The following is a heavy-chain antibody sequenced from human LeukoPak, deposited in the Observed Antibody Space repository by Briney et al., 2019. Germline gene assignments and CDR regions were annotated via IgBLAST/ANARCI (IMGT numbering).Heavy chain of an antibody. CDR3: AKGSPRGGLDY. V-gene: IGHV3-48*01. D-gene: IGHD1-14*01. CDR1: DLTFSTFT. Sequence: GGSLRPSCAASDLTFSTFTMHWVRQAPGKGLEWVSSISSSSRTINYADSVQGRFTVSRDNANNFMYLQMNDLRREDTALYYCAKGSPRGGLDYWGQGTLVTVSS. J-gene: IGHJ4*02. CDR2: ISSSSRTI.